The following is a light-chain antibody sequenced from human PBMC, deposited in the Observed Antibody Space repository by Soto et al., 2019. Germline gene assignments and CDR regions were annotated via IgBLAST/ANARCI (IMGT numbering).Light chain of an antibody. CDR3: SSYTNINSRACV. CDR2: EVT. CDR1: SGDIGSYNR. J-gene: IGLJ1*01. V-gene: IGLV2-14*01. Sequence: QSALTQPASVSGSPGQSITISCTGTSGDIGSYNRVSWYQQHPGKAPKLIIYEVTDRPSGVSNRVSGYKSGNTASLTTSGLQAEDEAEYYCSSYTNINSRACVFGTETKLTVL.